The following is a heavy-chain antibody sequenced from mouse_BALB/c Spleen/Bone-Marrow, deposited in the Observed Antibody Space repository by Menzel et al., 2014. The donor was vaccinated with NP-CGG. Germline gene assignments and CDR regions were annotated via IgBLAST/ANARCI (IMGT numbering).Heavy chain of an antibody. J-gene: IGHJ2*01. CDR1: GYKFTDYA. Sequence: QVQLQQSGPELVRPGVSVKISCKGSGYKFTDYAMHWVKQSHAKSLEWIGLISTYSGNTHYNQKFKGKATMTVDKSSSTAYMKLARLTSGDSPFYSWARNFSGSPSFDFWGQGPPPTVSS. CDR2: ISTYSGNT. CDR3: ARNFSGSPSFDF. D-gene: IGHD1-1*01. V-gene: IGHV1S137*01.